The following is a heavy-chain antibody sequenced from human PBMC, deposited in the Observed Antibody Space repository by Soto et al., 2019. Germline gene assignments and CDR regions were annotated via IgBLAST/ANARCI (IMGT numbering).Heavy chain of an antibody. V-gene: IGHV1-58*01. CDR2: IVVGSGNT. CDR1: GFTFTSSA. CDR3: AADLLLSRDGYNENYYYYYGMDV. Sequence: GASVKVSCKASGFTFTSSAVQWVRQARGQRLEWIGWIVVGSGNTNYAQKFQERVTITRDMSTSTAYMELSSLRSEDTAVYYCAADLLLSRDGYNENYYYYYGMDVWGQGTTVTVSS. J-gene: IGHJ6*02. D-gene: IGHD1-26*01.